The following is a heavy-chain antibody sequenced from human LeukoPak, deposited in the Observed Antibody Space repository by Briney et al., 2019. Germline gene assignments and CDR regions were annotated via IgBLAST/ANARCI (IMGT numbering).Heavy chain of an antibody. J-gene: IGHJ6*04. CDR2: IYYSGST. CDR3: ATIDYGDSRLGMDV. CDR1: GGSISSFY. V-gene: IGHV4-59*01. Sequence: SETLSLTCTVSGGSISSFYWSWIRQPPGKGLEWIGYIYYSGSTNYNPSLKSRVTISVDTSKNQFSLKLSSVTAADTAVYYCATIDYGDSRLGMDVWGXGTTVTVSS. D-gene: IGHD4-17*01.